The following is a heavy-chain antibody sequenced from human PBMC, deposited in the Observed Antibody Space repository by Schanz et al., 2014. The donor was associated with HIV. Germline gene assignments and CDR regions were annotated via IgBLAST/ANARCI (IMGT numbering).Heavy chain of an antibody. V-gene: IGHV3-23*01. Sequence: EVQLLDSGGGLVQPGGSLRLSCVASGFTFNNYAMTWVRQAPGKGLEWVSSISESGGRSYYADSVNGRFTISRDNSKYTLYLQMTTLRTEDTAVYYCAKPEYDSRGNSQSHFDSWGQGTLVAVSS. CDR2: ISESGGRS. CDR1: GFTFNNYA. D-gene: IGHD3-22*01. J-gene: IGHJ4*02. CDR3: AKPEYDSRGNSQSHFDS.